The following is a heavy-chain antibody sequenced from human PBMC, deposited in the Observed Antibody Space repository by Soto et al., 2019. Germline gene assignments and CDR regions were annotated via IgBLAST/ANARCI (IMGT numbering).Heavy chain of an antibody. CDR2: IYYSGST. D-gene: IGHD3-3*01. V-gene: IGHV4-39*01. Sequence: PSETLSLTCAVSGGSISSGGYSWVWIRQPPGKGLEWIGSIYYSGSTYDNPSLKSRVTISVETSKNQWYLKLSSVTAADTAVYYCARHSGVGVVIKWFDPWGQGTLVTV. CDR1: GGSISSGGYS. J-gene: IGHJ5*02. CDR3: ARHSGVGVVIKWFDP.